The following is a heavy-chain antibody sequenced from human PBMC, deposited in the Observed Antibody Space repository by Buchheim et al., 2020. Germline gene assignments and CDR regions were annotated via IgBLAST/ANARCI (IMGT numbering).Heavy chain of an antibody. D-gene: IGHD7-27*01. CDR3: ARVRIWGTSNYYGMDV. Sequence: EVQLVESGGGLVQPGGSRRLSCAASGFTFSIFGMNWVRQAPGKGLEWVSYINPSGTTIYYADSVRGRFTISRDTAKSSLYLQMDSLRAEDTAVYYCARVRIWGTSNYYGMDVWGQGTT. CDR2: INPSGTTI. CDR1: GFTFSIFG. V-gene: IGHV3-48*04. J-gene: IGHJ6*02.